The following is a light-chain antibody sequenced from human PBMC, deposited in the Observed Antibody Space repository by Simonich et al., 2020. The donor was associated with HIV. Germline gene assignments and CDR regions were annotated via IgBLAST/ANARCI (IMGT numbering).Light chain of an antibody. CDR1: QSISSW. J-gene: IGKJ1*01. Sequence: DIQMTQSPSTLSASVGDRVTITCRARQSISSWLAWYQQKPGKAPKLLIYKASSLESGVPSRFSGSGSGTEFTLTISSLQPEDFATYYCQQYNTYSPWPFGQGTKVEIK. CDR3: QQYNTYSPWP. V-gene: IGKV1-5*03. CDR2: KAS.